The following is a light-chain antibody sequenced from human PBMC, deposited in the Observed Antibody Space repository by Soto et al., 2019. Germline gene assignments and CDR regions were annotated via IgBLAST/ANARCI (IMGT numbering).Light chain of an antibody. CDR2: DVS. V-gene: IGLV2-14*01. CDR3: SSYKSSSIYVV. Sequence: QSALTQPASVSGSPGQSITISCTGTSSDVGGYNYVSWYQQHPGKAPKLMIYDVSNRPSGVSNRFSGSKSGNTASLTISGLQAVEEADYYCSSYKSSSIYVVFGGGTKLTVL. CDR1: SSDVGGYNY. J-gene: IGLJ2*01.